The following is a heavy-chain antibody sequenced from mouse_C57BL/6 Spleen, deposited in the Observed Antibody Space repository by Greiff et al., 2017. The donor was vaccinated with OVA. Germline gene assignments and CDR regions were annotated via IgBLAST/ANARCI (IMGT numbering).Heavy chain of an antibody. CDR2: IDPSDSYT. CDR3: ARYYYGSNYFDY. Sequence: VQLQQPGAELVRPGTSVKLSCKASGYTFTSYWMHWVKQRPGQGLEWIGVIDPSDSYTNYNQKFKGKATLTVDTSSSTAYMQLSSLTSEDSAVYYCARYYYGSNYFDYWGQGTTLTVSS. D-gene: IGHD1-1*01. CDR1: GYTFTSYW. J-gene: IGHJ2*01. V-gene: IGHV1-59*01.